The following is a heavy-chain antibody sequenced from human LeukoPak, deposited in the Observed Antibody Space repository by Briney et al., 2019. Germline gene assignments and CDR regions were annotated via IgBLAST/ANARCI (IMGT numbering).Heavy chain of an antibody. D-gene: IGHD6-13*01. Sequence: GGSLRLSCAASGFTFSSDWMHWVRQAPGKGLVWISRINTDGSSTTYADSVKGRFTISRDNAKNTLYLQMNSLRAEDTAVYYCARVSSSSWWALDYWGQGTLVTVSS. CDR3: ARVSSSSWWALDY. V-gene: IGHV3-74*03. CDR1: GFTFSSDW. J-gene: IGHJ4*02. CDR2: INTDGSST.